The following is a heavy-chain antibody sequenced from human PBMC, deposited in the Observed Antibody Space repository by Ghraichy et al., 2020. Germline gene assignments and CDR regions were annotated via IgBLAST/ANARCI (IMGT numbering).Heavy chain of an antibody. Sequence: SETLSLTCTVSGGSIRSSSYYWGWIREPPGKGLEWIGSIYYSGSTYYNPSLKSRVTISVDTSKNQFSLKLSSVTAADTAVYYCARLNLLLWFGLPYYYGM. V-gene: IGHV4-39*01. CDR1: GGSIRSSSYY. CDR3: ARLNLLLWFGLPYYYGM. J-gene: IGHJ6*01. D-gene: IGHD3-10*01. CDR2: IYYSGST.